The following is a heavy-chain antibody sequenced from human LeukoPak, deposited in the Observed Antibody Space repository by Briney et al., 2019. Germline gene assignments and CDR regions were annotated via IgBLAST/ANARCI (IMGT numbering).Heavy chain of an antibody. Sequence: VASVKVSCKASGYTFTGYYMHWVRQAPGQGLEWMGWINPNSGGTNYAQKFQGRDTMTRDTSISTAYMELSRLRSDDTAVYYCARCALNGDPYDAFDMWGQGTMVTVSS. CDR2: INPNSGGT. J-gene: IGHJ3*02. V-gene: IGHV1-2*02. CDR3: ARCALNGDPYDAFDM. D-gene: IGHD2-8*01. CDR1: GYTFTGYY.